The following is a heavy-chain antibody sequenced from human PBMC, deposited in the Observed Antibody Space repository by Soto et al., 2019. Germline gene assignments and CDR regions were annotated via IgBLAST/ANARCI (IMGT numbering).Heavy chain of an antibody. CDR1: GGTFSSYA. V-gene: IGHV1-69*12. Sequence: QVQLVQSGAEVKKPGSSVKVSCKASGGTFSSYAISWVRQAPGQGLEWMGGIIPIFGTANYAQKFQGRVTITADESTSTAYMELSSLRSEDTAVYYCARELAYCGGDCYGYYYYGMDVWGQGTTVTVSS. J-gene: IGHJ6*02. D-gene: IGHD2-21*02. CDR3: ARELAYCGGDCYGYYYYGMDV. CDR2: IIPIFGTA.